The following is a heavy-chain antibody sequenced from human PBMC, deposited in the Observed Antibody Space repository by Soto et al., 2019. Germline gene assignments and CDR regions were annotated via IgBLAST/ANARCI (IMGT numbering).Heavy chain of an antibody. D-gene: IGHD3-22*01. CDR1: GYSFPSYW. J-gene: IGHJ4*02. V-gene: IGHV5-51*01. CDR2: IYPGDSDT. Sequence: GESLKISCKGSGYSFPSYWIAWVRQMPGKGLEWMGNIYPGDSDTRYSPSFQGQVTISATKSITTVFLQWSSLRASDTAMYYCARQIYDSDTGPNFQYYFDSWGQGTPVTVSS. CDR3: ARQIYDSDTGPNFQYYFDS.